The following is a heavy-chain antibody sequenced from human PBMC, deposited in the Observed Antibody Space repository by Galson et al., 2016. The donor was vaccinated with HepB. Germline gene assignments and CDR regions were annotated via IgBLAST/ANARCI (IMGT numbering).Heavy chain of an antibody. V-gene: IGHV4-34*01. CDR2: INHSGST. CDR1: GGSFSGYY. J-gene: IGHJ4*02. CDR3: ARGPPALIPTAIYY. D-gene: IGHD2-2*01. Sequence: LSLTCAVYGGSFSGYYWSWIRQPPGKGLEWIGEINHSGSTNYNPSLKSRVTISVDTSKNQFSLKLSSVTAADTAVYYCARGPPALIPTAIYYWGQGTLVTVSS.